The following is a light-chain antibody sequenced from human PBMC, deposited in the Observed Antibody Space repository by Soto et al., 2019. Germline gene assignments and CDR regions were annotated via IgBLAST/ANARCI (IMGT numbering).Light chain of an antibody. CDR3: MQSLQTRT. Sequence: DIVVTQSPLSLTVTPGEPASISCRSSQSLLHSNGYTYLDWYLQKPGQSPQVLIYMVSNRASGVPDRFSGSGSGTDFTLTISRVEAEDAGVYYCMQSLQTRTFGQGTQVEI. J-gene: IGKJ1*01. CDR1: QSLLHSNGYTY. CDR2: MVS. V-gene: IGKV2-28*01.